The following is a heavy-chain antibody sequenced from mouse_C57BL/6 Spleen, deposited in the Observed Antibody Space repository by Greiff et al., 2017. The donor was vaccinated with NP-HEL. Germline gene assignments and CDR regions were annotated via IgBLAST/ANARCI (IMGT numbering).Heavy chain of an antibody. D-gene: IGHD3-2*02. V-gene: IGHV1-82*01. CDR3: ASDSSGYRGAMDY. Sequence: VQLQQSGPELVKPGASVKISCKASGYAFSSSWMNWVKQRPGKGLEWIGRIYPGDGDTNYNGKFKGKATLTADKSSSTAYMQLSSLTSEDSAVYFCASDSSGYRGAMDYWGQGTSVTVSS. J-gene: IGHJ4*01. CDR1: GYAFSSSW. CDR2: IYPGDGDT.